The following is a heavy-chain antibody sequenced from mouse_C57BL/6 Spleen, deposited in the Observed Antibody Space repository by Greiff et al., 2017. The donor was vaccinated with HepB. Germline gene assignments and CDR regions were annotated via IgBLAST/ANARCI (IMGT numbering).Heavy chain of an antibody. Sequence: EVKVVESGGGLVKPGGSLKLSCAASGFTFSSYAMSWVRQTPEKRLEWVATISDGGSYTYYPDNVKGRFTISRDNAKNNLYLQMSHLKSEDTAMYYCARENYSNYGGYAMDYWGQGTSVTVSS. CDR1: GFTFSSYA. J-gene: IGHJ4*01. CDR3: ARENYSNYGGYAMDY. D-gene: IGHD2-5*01. V-gene: IGHV5-4*01. CDR2: ISDGGSYT.